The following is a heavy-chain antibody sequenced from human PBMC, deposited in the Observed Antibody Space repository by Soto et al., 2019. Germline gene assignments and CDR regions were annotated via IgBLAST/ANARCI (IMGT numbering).Heavy chain of an antibody. CDR1: GGSISSSSYY. CDR3: LGYSSSWRDY. J-gene: IGHJ4*02. D-gene: IGHD6-13*01. CDR2: IYYSGST. V-gene: IGHV4-39*01. Sequence: QLQLQESGPGLVKPSETLSLTCTVSGGSISSSSYYWGWIRQPPGKGLEWIGSIYYSGSTYYNPSLKSRVTISVDTSKTQFSLQLSSVTAADTAVYYCLGYSSSWRDYWGQGTLVTVSS.